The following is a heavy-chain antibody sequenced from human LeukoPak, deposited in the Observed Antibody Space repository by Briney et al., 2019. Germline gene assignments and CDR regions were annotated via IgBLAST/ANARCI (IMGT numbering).Heavy chain of an antibody. CDR1: GYTFTSYY. D-gene: IGHD3-3*01. Sequence: ASVKVSCKASGYTFTSYYMHWVRQAPGQGLEWMGIINPSGGSTSYALKFQGRVTMTRDTSTSTVYMELSSLRSEDTAVYYCARDRGYYDFWSGYSPIYYFDYWGQGTLVTVSS. V-gene: IGHV1-46*01. J-gene: IGHJ4*02. CDR2: INPSGGST. CDR3: ARDRGYYDFWSGYSPIYYFDY.